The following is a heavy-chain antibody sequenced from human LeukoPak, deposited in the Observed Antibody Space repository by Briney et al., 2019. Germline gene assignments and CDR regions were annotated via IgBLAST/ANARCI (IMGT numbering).Heavy chain of an antibody. CDR2: IGLSGSPL. D-gene: IGHD6-19*01. V-gene: IGHV3-11*04. J-gene: IGHJ4*02. Sequence: CIGLSGSPLDYADSVRGRFTISRDNAKNSLYLDMNSLRAEDTAVYYCARKDFSSGSFSDWGQGTLVTVSS. CDR3: ARKDFSSGSFSD.